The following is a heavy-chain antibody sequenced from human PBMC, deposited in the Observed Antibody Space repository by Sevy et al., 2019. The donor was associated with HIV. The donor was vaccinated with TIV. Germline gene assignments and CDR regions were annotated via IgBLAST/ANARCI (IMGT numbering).Heavy chain of an antibody. CDR3: AREGIAARPYFDY. D-gene: IGHD6-6*01. Sequence: SGFLRLSCAASGFTFSSYWMSWVRQAPGKGLEGVANIKQDGSEKYYVDSVKGRFTISRHNAKNSLYLQMNSLRAEDTAVYYRAREGIAARPYFDYWGQGTLVSVSS. CDR2: IKQDGSEK. J-gene: IGHJ4*02. V-gene: IGHV3-7*03. CDR1: GFTFSSYW.